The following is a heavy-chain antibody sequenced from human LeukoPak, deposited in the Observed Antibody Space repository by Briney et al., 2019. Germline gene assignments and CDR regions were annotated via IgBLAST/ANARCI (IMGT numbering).Heavy chain of an antibody. CDR1: GFNFGDYA. Sequence: GGSLRLSCTASGFNFGDYAMRWVRQAPGKGLEWVSGISWNSHTIAYADSVRGRFTISRDSAENSLYLQMNSLRAGDTGVYYCTKLAVASADSWGQGTLVTVSS. CDR2: ISWNSHTI. CDR3: TKLAVASADS. J-gene: IGHJ4*02. V-gene: IGHV3-9*01. D-gene: IGHD6-19*01.